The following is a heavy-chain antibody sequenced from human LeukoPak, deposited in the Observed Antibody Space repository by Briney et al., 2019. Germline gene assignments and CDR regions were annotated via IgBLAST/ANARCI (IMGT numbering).Heavy chain of an antibody. J-gene: IGHJ5*02. V-gene: IGHV4-4*07. CDR1: GGSISSYY. CDR2: IYTSGST. Sequence: SETLSLTCTVSGGSISSYYWSWIRQPAGKGLEWIGRIYTSGSTNYNPSLKSRVTISVDKSKNQFSLKLSSVTAADTAVYYCARGLRYSNEVWFDPWGQGTLVTVFS. D-gene: IGHD4-11*01. CDR3: ARGLRYSNEVWFDP.